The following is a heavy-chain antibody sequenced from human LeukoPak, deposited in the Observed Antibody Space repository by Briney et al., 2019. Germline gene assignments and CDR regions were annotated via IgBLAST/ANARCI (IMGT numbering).Heavy chain of an antibody. CDR2: ISSSGSTI. V-gene: IGHV3-11*01. CDR1: GFTFSDYY. CDR3: ARERVDTAMVRDIDY. D-gene: IGHD5-18*01. Sequence: GGSLRLSCAASGFTFSDYYMSWIRQAPGKGLEWVSYISSSGSTIYYADSVKGRFTISRDNAKNSLYLQMNSLRAEDTAVYYCARERVDTAMVRDIDYWGQGTLVTVSS. J-gene: IGHJ4*02.